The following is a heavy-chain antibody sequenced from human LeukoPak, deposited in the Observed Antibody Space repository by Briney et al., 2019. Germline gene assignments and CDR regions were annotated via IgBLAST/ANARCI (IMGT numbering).Heavy chain of an antibody. Sequence: PGGSLRLSCAASGFTFSSYSMNWVRQAPGKGLEWVSSISSSSSYIYYADSVKGRFTISRDNSKNTLYLQMNSLRAEDTAVYYCAREGPGGVTSDAFDIWGQGTMVTVSS. D-gene: IGHD4-11*01. CDR1: GFTFSSYS. CDR2: ISSSSSYI. J-gene: IGHJ3*02. V-gene: IGHV3-21*01. CDR3: AREGPGGVTSDAFDI.